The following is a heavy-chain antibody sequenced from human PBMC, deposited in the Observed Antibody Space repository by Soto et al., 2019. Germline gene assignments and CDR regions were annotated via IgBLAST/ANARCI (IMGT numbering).Heavy chain of an antibody. D-gene: IGHD3-16*02. CDR3: ARGKLSDYVWGSYRYHFDY. Sequence: TLSLTCAVYGGSFSGYYWSWIRQPPGKGLEWVGEINHSGSTNYNPSLKSRVTISVDTSKNQFSLKLSSVTAADTAVYYCARGKLSDYVWGSYRYHFDYWGQGTVVTVSS. CDR2: INHSGST. CDR1: GGSFSGYY. J-gene: IGHJ4*02. V-gene: IGHV4-34*01.